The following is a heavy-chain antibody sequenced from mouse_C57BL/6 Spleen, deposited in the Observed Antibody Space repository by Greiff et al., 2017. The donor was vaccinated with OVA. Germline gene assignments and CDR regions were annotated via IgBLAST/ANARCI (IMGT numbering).Heavy chain of an antibody. CDR1: GYTFTSYW. J-gene: IGHJ2*01. Sequence: VQLQQSGAELVKPGDSVKLSCKASGYTFTSYWMHWVKQRPGQGLEWIGMIPPSRGSNTYNEKFKSKATLTVDKYSSTAYMQRSSLTSEDSAVYYCARNDYDSYWGQGTTLTVSS. CDR2: IPPSRGSN. CDR3: ARNDYDSY. D-gene: IGHD2-4*01. V-gene: IGHV1-64*01.